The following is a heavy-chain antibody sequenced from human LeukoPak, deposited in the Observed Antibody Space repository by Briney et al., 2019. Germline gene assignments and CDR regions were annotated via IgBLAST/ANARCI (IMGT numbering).Heavy chain of an antibody. CDR2: IGTASDT. D-gene: IGHD1-1*01. J-gene: IGHJ6*03. Sequence: GGFLRLSCAASGFTFSSFDMHWVRQSTGQGLEWVSTIGTASDTYYPGSVEGRFTLSRDNAKNSLYLQMNSLTAGDTAVYYCARGPPRGKYYYMDVWGKGTTVTVSS. CDR1: GFTFSSFD. CDR3: ARGPPRGKYYYMDV. V-gene: IGHV3-13*01.